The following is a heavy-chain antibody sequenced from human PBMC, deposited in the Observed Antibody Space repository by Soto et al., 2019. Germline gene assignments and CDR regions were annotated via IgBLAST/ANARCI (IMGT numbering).Heavy chain of an antibody. Sequence: ASVKVSCKASGYTFTSYDINWVRQATGQGLEWMGWMNPNSGNTGYAQKFQGRVTMTTDTSTSTAYMELRSLRSDDTAVYYCAREVNYDFWSGNWFDLWGQGTLVTVSS. CDR2: MNPNSGNT. CDR1: GYTFTSYD. CDR3: AREVNYDFWSGNWFDL. V-gene: IGHV1-8*01. D-gene: IGHD3-3*01. J-gene: IGHJ5*02.